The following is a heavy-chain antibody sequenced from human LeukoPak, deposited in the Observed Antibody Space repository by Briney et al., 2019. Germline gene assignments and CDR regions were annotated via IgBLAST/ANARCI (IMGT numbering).Heavy chain of an antibody. CDR1: GFTFSSYG. CDR2: IRCDGSNK. Sequence: GGSLRLSCAASGFTFSSYGMHWVRQAPGKGLEWVAFIRCDGSNKYYVDSVKGRFTISRDNSKNTLYLQMNSLRAEDTAVYYCAIPVARSYWGQGTLVTVSS. V-gene: IGHV3-30*02. CDR3: AIPVARSY. D-gene: IGHD5-12*01. J-gene: IGHJ4*02.